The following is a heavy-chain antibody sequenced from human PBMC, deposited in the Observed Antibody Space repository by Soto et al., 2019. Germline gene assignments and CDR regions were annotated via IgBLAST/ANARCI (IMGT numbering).Heavy chain of an antibody. Sequence: SETLSLTCTVSGGSISSSSYYWGWIRQPPGKGLEWIGYIEYSGSANYNLALRSRVTMSVGTSPNQFSLQLSSVTAADTAVYYCVRQGFGPLHGLVDVWGQGTTVTVSS. J-gene: IGHJ6*02. V-gene: IGHV4-39*01. CDR2: IEYSGSA. CDR3: VRQGFGPLHGLVDV. D-gene: IGHD3-10*01. CDR1: GGSISSSSYY.